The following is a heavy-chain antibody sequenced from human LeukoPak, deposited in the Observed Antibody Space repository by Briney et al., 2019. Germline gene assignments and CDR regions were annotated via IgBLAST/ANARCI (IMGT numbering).Heavy chain of an antibody. CDR2: ISANNGHT. J-gene: IGHJ4*02. Sequence: ASVKVSCKASGYTFTSYGISWVRQAPGQGLEWMGWISANNGHTNYTQKLQGRVTMTTDTSTSTAYMELRSLRPDDTAVYYCASEGGFYYDFWSGYTYWGQGTLVTVSS. CDR3: ASEGGFYYDFWSGYTY. D-gene: IGHD3-3*01. CDR1: GYTFTSYG. V-gene: IGHV1-18*01.